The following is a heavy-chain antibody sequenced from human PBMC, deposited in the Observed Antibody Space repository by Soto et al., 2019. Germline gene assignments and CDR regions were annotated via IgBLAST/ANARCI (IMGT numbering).Heavy chain of an antibody. CDR1: GFTFSSYS. Sequence: EVQLVESGGGLVKPGGSLRLSCAASGFTFSSYSMNWVRQAPGKGLEWVSSISSSSSYIYYADSVKGRFTISRDNAKNSLYLQMNILRAEDTAVYYCARALVVITTSELDYWGQGTLVTVSS. CDR3: ARALVVITTSELDY. D-gene: IGHD3-22*01. CDR2: ISSSSSYI. J-gene: IGHJ4*02. V-gene: IGHV3-21*01.